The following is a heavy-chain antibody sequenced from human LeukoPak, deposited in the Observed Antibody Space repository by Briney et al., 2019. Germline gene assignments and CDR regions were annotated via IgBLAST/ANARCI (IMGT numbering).Heavy chain of an antibody. CDR2: MRAYNGNT. V-gene: IGHV1-18*01. Sequence: ASVKVSCKPSGYTFTSYGISWLRQAPGQGLEWIGWMRAYNGNTNYGQELQGRVTRKTDESTRTAYMELKSLRSDDTAVYYCARERLIVGDAFDIWGQGTMVTVSS. CDR3: ARERLIVGDAFDI. J-gene: IGHJ3*02. CDR1: GYTFTSYG. D-gene: IGHD3-16*02.